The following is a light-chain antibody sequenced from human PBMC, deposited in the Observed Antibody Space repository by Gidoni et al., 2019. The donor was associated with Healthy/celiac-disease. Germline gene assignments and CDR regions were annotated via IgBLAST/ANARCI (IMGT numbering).Light chain of an antibody. CDR3: QAWDSSAVV. Sequence: YELTQPPPVSVSPGQTASITCPGDKLGDKYACWYQQKPGQSPVLVNYQDSKRPSGIPERFSGSNSGNTATLTISGTQAMDEAYYYCQAWDSSAVVVCGGTKLTV. J-gene: IGLJ2*01. CDR1: KLGDKY. V-gene: IGLV3-1*01. CDR2: QDS.